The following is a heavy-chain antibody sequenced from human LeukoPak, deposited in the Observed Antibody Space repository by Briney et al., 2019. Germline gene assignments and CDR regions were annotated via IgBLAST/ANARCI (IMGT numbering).Heavy chain of an antibody. CDR2: IYSGGST. J-gene: IGHJ6*02. CDR3: ASSLSYYYGMDV. V-gene: IGHV3-66*01. Sequence: GSLRLSCAASGFTFSSNYMSWVRQAPGKGRERVSVIYSGGSTYYADSVTGRFTISRDNSKNTLYLQMNSLRAEDAAVYYCASSLSYYYGMDVWGQGTTVTVSS. CDR1: GFTFSSNY.